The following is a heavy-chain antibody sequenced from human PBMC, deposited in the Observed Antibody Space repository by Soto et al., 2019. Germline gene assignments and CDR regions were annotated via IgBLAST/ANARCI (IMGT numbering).Heavy chain of an antibody. V-gene: IGHV3-30-3*01. CDR1: GFTFSSYA. D-gene: IGHD6-19*01. CDR3: ASLVGLSGYSSGWFGSHYFYY. Sequence: QVQLVESGGGVVQPGRSLRLSCAASGFTFSSYAMHWVRQAPGKGLEWVAVISYDGSNKYYADSVKGRFTISRDNSKNTLYLEMHSLRAEATAVYYCASLVGLSGYSSGWFGSHYFYYSGQGTLATVSS. CDR2: ISYDGSNK. J-gene: IGHJ4*02.